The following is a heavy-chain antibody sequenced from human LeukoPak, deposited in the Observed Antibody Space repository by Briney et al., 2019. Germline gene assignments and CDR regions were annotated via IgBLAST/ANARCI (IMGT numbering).Heavy chain of an antibody. Sequence: ASVKVSCKASGYTFTSYDINWVRQATGQGLEWMGWMNPNSGNTGYAQKFQGRVTITRNTSISTAYMELSSLRSEDTAVYYCARGLASYYDFWSGYYTGPPRDWFDPWGQGTLVTVSS. CDR3: ARGLASYYDFWSGYYTGPPRDWFDP. D-gene: IGHD3-3*01. CDR1: GYTFTSYD. CDR2: MNPNSGNT. V-gene: IGHV1-8*03. J-gene: IGHJ5*02.